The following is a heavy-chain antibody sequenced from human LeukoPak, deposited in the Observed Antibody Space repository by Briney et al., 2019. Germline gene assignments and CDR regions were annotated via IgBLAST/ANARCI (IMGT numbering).Heavy chain of an antibody. D-gene: IGHD4/OR15-4a*01. CDR3: ARVPRGDYGLDY. Sequence: ASVKVSCKASGYAFTSYGISWVRQAPGQGLEWMGWISAHNGNTNYAQNLQGRVTMTTDASTSTAYMELRSLRSDDTAVYYCARVPRGDYGLDYWGQGTLVTVSS. J-gene: IGHJ4*02. CDR1: GYAFTSYG. CDR2: ISAHNGNT. V-gene: IGHV1-18*01.